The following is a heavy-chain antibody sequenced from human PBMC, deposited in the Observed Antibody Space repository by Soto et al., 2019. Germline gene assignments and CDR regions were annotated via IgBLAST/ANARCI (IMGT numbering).Heavy chain of an antibody. CDR2: IYYCGST. J-gene: IGHJ6*02. CDR3: ARDEWEAVAGSSYYGLDV. Sequence: QVQLQESGPGLVKPSQTLSLTCTVSGGSISSGGYYWSWIRQHPGKGLEWIGYIYYCGSTYYNPYIKGRVTLSVDTSKNQCSLKLRSVTAADTAVYYCARDEWEAVAGSSYYGLDVWGQGTTVTVSS. CDR1: GGSISSGGYY. V-gene: IGHV4-31*03. D-gene: IGHD6-19*01.